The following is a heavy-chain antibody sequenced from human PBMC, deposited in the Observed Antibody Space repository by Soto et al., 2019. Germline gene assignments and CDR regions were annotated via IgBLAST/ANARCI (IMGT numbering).Heavy chain of an antibody. CDR1: GGSISSGGYY. D-gene: IGHD3-16*01. Sequence: QVQLQESGPGLVKPSQTLSLTCTVSGGSISSGGYYWSWIRQHPGKGLEWIGYIYYSGSTYYNPSLKSLVTISVDTSKNQFSLKLSSVTAADTAVYYCARDDMGEYYYGMDVWGQGTTVTVSS. CDR2: IYYSGST. J-gene: IGHJ6*02. CDR3: ARDDMGEYYYGMDV. V-gene: IGHV4-31*01.